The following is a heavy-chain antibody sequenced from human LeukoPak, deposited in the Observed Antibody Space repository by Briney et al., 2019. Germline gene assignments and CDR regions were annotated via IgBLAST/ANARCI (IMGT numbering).Heavy chain of an antibody. D-gene: IGHD2-21*01. Sequence: GGSPRLSCTASGFTFRNYAMSWVRQAPGKGLDWASAISGGAGHTYDADSVKGRFTISRDNSKSTLFLQMNNVRGDDTAVYYCAKDRGGIVVRPTAGFDYWGQGILVTVSS. CDR3: AKDRGGIVVRPTAGFDY. CDR2: ISGGAGHT. CDR1: GFTFRNYA. J-gene: IGHJ4*02. V-gene: IGHV3-23*01.